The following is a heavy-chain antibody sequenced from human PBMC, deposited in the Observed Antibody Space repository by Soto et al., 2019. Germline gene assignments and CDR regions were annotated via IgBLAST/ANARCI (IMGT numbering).Heavy chain of an antibody. CDR3: AREGAASHSYYYGTDV. Sequence: QVQLQESGPGLVKPSQTLSLTCTVSDGSISSGDSYWSWIRQSPGKGLEWIGYIYHSGSTYYKSSFRGRVTISVDTSKNQFSLNLNSVTAADTAVYFCAREGAASHSYYYGTDVWGQGTTVTVSS. D-gene: IGHD3-16*01. CDR2: IYHSGST. CDR1: DGSISSGDSY. J-gene: IGHJ6*02. V-gene: IGHV4-30-4*01.